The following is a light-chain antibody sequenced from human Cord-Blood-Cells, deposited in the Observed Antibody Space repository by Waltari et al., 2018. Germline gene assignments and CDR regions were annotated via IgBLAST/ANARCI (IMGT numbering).Light chain of an antibody. V-gene: IGKV4-1*01. Sequence: DIVMTQSPDSLAVSLGERATINCKSSQSVLYSSNNKNYLAWYQQKPGQPPKLLIYWAPTRESGVPGRFSGSGSGTDFTLTISSLQAEDVAVYYCQQYYSTPQTFGQGTKVEIK. CDR3: QQYYSTPQT. CDR1: QSVLYSSNNKNY. J-gene: IGKJ1*01. CDR2: WAP.